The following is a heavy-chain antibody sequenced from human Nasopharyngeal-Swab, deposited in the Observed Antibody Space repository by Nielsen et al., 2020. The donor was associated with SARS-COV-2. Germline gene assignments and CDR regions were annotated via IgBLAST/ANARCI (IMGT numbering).Heavy chain of an antibody. V-gene: IGHV3-11*01. D-gene: IGHD3-22*01. J-gene: IGHJ5*02. Sequence: GESLKISCAASGFTFSDYYMSWIRQAPGKGLEWVSYISSSGSTIYYADSVKGRFTISRDNAKNSLYLQMNSLRAEDTAVYYCARTYYYDSSGYYHVWFDPWGQGTLVTVSS. CDR2: ISSSGSTI. CDR3: ARTYYYDSSGYYHVWFDP. CDR1: GFTFSDYY.